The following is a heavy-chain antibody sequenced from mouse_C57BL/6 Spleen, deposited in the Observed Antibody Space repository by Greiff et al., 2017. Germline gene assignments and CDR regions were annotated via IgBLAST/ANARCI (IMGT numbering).Heavy chain of an antibody. CDR3: ARQGDYGSSYAMDY. Sequence: EVQLKESGGGLVKPGGSLKLSCAASGFTFSDYGMHWVRQAPEKGLEWVAYISSGSSTIYYADTVKGRFTISRDNAKNTLFLQMTSLRSEDTAMYYCARQGDYGSSYAMDYWGQGTSVTVSS. CDR1: GFTFSDYG. V-gene: IGHV5-17*01. D-gene: IGHD1-1*01. J-gene: IGHJ4*01. CDR2: ISSGSSTI.